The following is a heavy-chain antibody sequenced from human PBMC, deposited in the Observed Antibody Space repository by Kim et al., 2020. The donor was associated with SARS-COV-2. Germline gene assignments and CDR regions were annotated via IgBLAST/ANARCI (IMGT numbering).Heavy chain of an antibody. Sequence: GGSLRLSCVASGFTFTSYTMTWVRQAPGAGLEWVSAISGGSGDIFYADSVKGRFTISRDNSKTTLYVQMNSLRAEDTAVYYCARNYYDSSGYYY. CDR3: ARNYYDSSGYYY. CDR2: ISGGSGDI. V-gene: IGHV3-23*01. D-gene: IGHD3-22*01. J-gene: IGHJ6*01. CDR1: GFTFTSYT.